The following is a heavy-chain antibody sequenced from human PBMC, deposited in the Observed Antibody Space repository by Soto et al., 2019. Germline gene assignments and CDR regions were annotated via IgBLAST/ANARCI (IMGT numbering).Heavy chain of an antibody. CDR2: IYYSGST. J-gene: IGHJ4*02. Sequence: SETLSLTCTVSGGSISSYYWSWIRQPPGKGLEWIGYIYYSGSTDYNPSLKSRVTISVDTSKNQFSLKLSSVTAADTAVYYCARVEVFSRGKNYYDSSGPFDYWGQGTLVTVSS. CDR3: ARVEVFSRGKNYYDSSGPFDY. V-gene: IGHV4-59*01. CDR1: GGSISSYY. D-gene: IGHD3-22*01.